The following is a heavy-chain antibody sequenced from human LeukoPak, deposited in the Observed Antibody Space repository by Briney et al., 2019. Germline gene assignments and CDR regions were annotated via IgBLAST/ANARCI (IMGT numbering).Heavy chain of an antibody. CDR1: GFTFSSYE. V-gene: IGHV3-48*03. CDR3: ARDQLLLYYYHGMDV. D-gene: IGHD2-2*01. J-gene: IGHJ6*02. CDR2: ISSSGSTI. Sequence: TGGSLRLSCAASGFTFSSYEMNWVRQAPGKGLEWVSYISSSGSTIYYADSVKGRFTISRDNAKNSLYLQMNSLRAEDTAVYYCARDQLLLYYYHGMDVWGQGTTVTVSS.